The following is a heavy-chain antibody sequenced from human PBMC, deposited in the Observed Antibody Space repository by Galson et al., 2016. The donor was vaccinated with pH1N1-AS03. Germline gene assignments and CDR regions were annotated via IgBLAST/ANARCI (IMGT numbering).Heavy chain of an antibody. D-gene: IGHD1-26*01. CDR2: INSKIGDT. CDR1: GYTFSAYY. Sequence: SVKVSCKASGYTFSAYYMHWVRQAPGQGLEWLGRINSKIGDTDYAQKFRDRLTMTRDTSITTAYLELRSLTSGDTALYYCATSQSLKEGATSAFDLWGRGTLVTVTS. CDR3: ATSQSLKEGATSAFDL. J-gene: IGHJ2*01. V-gene: IGHV1-2*06.